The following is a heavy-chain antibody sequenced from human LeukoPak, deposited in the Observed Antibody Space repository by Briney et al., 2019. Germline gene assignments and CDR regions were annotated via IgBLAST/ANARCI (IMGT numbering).Heavy chain of an antibody. CDR3: ARAYDSSGYYLGFDY. Sequence: ASVTVSCKASGYTFTSYGISWVRQAPGQGLEWMGWISAYNGNTNYAQKLQGRVTMTTDTSTSTAYMELRSLRSDDTAVYYCARAYDSSGYYLGFDYWGQGTLVTVSS. CDR2: ISAYNGNT. V-gene: IGHV1-18*01. J-gene: IGHJ4*02. D-gene: IGHD3-22*01. CDR1: GYTFTSYG.